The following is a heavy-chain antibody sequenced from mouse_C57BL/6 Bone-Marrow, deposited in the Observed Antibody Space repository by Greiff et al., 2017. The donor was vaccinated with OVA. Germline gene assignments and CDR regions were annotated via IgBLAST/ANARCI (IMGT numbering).Heavy chain of an antibody. CDR2: INPNYGTT. J-gene: IGHJ1*03. CDR1: GYSFTDYN. D-gene: IGHD1-1*01. CDR3: AFYYGSSYRYFDV. Sequence: VQLQQSGPELVKPGASVKISCKASGYSFTDYNMNWVKQRNGKSLEWIGVINPNYGTTSCNQKFKGKATWTVDQSSRTAYMQLNSLTSEDSAGYYCAFYYGSSYRYFDVWGTGTTVTVSS. V-gene: IGHV1-39*01.